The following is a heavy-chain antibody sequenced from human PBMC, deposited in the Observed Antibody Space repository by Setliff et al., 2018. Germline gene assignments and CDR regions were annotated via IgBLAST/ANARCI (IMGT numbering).Heavy chain of an antibody. CDR1: GFTFSSLW. CDR3: FGAGTCSY. Sequence: GGSLRLSCTASGFTFSSLWMSWVRQAPGKGLEWVANINQGGGAQFYVDSVQGRFTISRDNAKNSLSLQMNSLRTEDTAVYYCFGAGTCSYWGQGTQVTVSS. D-gene: IGHD3-16*01. V-gene: IGHV3-7*01. J-gene: IGHJ4*02. CDR2: INQGGGAQ.